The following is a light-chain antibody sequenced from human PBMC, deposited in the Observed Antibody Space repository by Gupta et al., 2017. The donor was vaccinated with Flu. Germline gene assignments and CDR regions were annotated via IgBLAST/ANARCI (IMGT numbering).Light chain of an antibody. CDR2: AAS. J-gene: IGKJ2*03. Sequence: DIQMTQSPSSLSASVGDRVTITCRASQSISSYLNWYQQKPGKAPKLLIYAASSLQSGVPSRFSGSGSGTDVTRTISSLQPDDFATYECQQSYSTPPSFGQGTKLEIK. V-gene: IGKV1-39*01. CDR3: QQSYSTPPS. CDR1: QSISSY.